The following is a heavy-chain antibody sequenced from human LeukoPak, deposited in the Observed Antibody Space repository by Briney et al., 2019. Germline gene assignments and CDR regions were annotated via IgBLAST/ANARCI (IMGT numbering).Heavy chain of an antibody. CDR2: ISSSSIYI. D-gene: IGHD3-22*01. CDR1: VFTFSSYS. V-gene: IGHV3-21*01. Sequence: GGSLRLSCAASVFTFSSYSMNWVRQAPGKGLEWVSAISSSSIYIYYADSVKGRFTISRDNAKNSLYLQMSSLRAEDTAVYYCARMGPYYDSSGYLFDYWGQGTLVTVSS. CDR3: ARMGPYYDSSGYLFDY. J-gene: IGHJ4*02.